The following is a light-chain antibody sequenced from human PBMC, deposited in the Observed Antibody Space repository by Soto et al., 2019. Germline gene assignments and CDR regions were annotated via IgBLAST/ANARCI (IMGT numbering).Light chain of an antibody. CDR3: QQYYNWPPWT. Sequence: DIELTQSPGTLSLSPGEGATLSCRASQGISSSYVAWYQQKPGQAPRLLIYGASTRATGIPARFSGTGSGTEFTLTISSLQSEDFAVYYCQQYYNWPPWTFGQGTKVEIK. V-gene: IGKV3-15*01. CDR2: GAS. CDR1: QGISSS. J-gene: IGKJ1*01.